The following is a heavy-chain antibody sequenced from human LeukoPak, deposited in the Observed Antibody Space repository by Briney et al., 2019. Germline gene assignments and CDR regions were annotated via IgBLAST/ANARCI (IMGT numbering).Heavy chain of an antibody. CDR3: XXXXXXXXXWFGELFFDY. V-gene: IGHV3-23*01. CDR1: XXTXXSYX. J-gene: IGHJ4*02. D-gene: IGHD3-10*01. CDR2: ISGSGGST. Sequence: AXXXTXXSYXMSWVRQAPGKGXEWVSAISGSGGSTYYADSVKGRFTISRDXSKNSLYLQMNSLRTEDTALYYXXXXXXXXXXWFGELFFDYWGQGTLVTVSS.